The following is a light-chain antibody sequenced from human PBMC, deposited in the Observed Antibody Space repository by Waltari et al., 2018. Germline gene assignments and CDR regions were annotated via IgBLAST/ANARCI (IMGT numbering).Light chain of an antibody. V-gene: IGLV2-14*03. CDR2: DVS. J-gene: IGLJ2*01. CDR1: SSDVGAYNY. Sequence: QSALTQPASVSGSPGQSITISCPGTSSDVGAYNYVSWYQQHPGKAPKLMLFDVSTRHSGVTNRFSGSKSGNTASLTISGLQAEDEADYYCSSYISSSTLELFGGGTSLTVL. CDR3: SSYISSSTLEL.